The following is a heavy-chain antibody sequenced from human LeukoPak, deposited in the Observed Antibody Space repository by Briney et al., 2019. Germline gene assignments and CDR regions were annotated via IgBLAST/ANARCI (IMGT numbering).Heavy chain of an antibody. V-gene: IGHV1-69*05. CDR3: ARGPGLERFDY. CDR2: IIPIFGTA. J-gene: IGHJ4*02. Sequence: SVKVSCKASGGTFSSYAISWVRQAPGQGLEWMGGIIPIFGTANYAQKFHGRVTITTDESTSTAYMELSSPRSEDTAVYYCARGPGLERFDYWGQGTLVTVSS. CDR1: GGTFSSYA. D-gene: IGHD1-1*01.